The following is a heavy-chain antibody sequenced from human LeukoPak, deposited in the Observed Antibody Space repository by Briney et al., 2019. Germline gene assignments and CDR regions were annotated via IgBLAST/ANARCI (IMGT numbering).Heavy chain of an antibody. J-gene: IGHJ5*02. CDR2: ISGSGGST. V-gene: IGHV3-23*01. CDR3: ARDDPVRGLVPAAIGRGNWFDP. CDR1: GFTFSTYA. Sequence: GSLRLSCAASGFTFSTYAMSWVRQAPGKGLEWVSGISGSGGSTYYADSVKGRFTISRDNAKNPLYLQMNSLRAEDTAVYYCARDDPVRGLVPAAIGRGNWFDPWGQGTLVTVSS. D-gene: IGHD2-2*02.